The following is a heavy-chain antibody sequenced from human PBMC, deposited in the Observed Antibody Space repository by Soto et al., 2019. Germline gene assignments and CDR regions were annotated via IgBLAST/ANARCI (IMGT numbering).Heavy chain of an antibody. CDR1: GYTFIDYY. J-gene: IGHJ4*02. V-gene: IGHV1-2*02. D-gene: IGHD5-12*01. CDR3: ARCWGILAIHHS. CDR2: INPNSGAS. Sequence: ASVKVSGKTSGYTFIDYYVHWIRQAPGQGLEWVGWINPNSGASNYAQNFQGRVTMTRDRSSSTVYMELTGLRSDDTAVYYCARCWGILAIHHSWRQGTLLNV.